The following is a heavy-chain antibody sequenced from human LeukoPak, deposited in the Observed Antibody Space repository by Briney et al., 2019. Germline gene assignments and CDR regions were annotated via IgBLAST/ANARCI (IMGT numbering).Heavy chain of an antibody. CDR1: GFTFSNAW. J-gene: IGHJ6*03. Sequence: PGGSLRLSCAASGFTFSNAWMSWVRQAPGKGLEWVSYISSSGSTIYYADSVKGRFTISRDNAKNSLYLQMNSLRAEDTAVYYCARESGGNPPNYYYYYMDVWGKGTTVTVSS. CDR2: ISSSGSTI. CDR3: ARESGGNPPNYYYYYMDV. V-gene: IGHV3-11*04. D-gene: IGHD4-23*01.